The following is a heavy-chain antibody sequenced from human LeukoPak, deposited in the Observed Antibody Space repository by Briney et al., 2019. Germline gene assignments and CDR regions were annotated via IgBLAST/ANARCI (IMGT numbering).Heavy chain of an antibody. Sequence: GGSLRLSCAASGFTFSSYELNWVRQAPGKGLEWVSCISSGGNSIYYAESLKGRFTISRDNAKNSLYLQMNSLRADDTAVYYCARADNRFFDYWGQGTLAAVSS. CDR2: ISSGGNSI. CDR1: GFTFSSYE. CDR3: ARADNRFFDY. J-gene: IGHJ4*02. D-gene: IGHD1-1*01. V-gene: IGHV3-48*03.